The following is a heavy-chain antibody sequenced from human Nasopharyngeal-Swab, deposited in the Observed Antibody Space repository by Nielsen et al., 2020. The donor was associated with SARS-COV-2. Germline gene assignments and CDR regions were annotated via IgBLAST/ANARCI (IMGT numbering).Heavy chain of an antibody. CDR1: GGSFSGYY. CDR2: INHSGST. CDR3: ARLLGYCSSTSCDY. J-gene: IGHJ4*02. V-gene: IGHV4-34*01. Sequence: SETLSLTCAVYGGSFSGYYWSWIRQPPAEGLEWIGEINHSGSTNYNPSLKSRVTISVDTSKNQFPLMLSSVTAADTAVYYCARLLGYCSSTSCDYWGQGTLVTVSS. D-gene: IGHD2-2*01.